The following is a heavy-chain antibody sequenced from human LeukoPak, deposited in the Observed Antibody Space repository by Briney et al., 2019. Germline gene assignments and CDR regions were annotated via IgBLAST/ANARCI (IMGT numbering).Heavy chain of an antibody. CDR1: GGSVSRGSHY. D-gene: IGHD5-18*01. V-gene: IGHV4-31*03. CDR2: INYSGGT. J-gene: IGHJ4*02. Sequence: PSETLSLTCTVSGGSVSRGSHYWGWIRQRPGLGLEWIGYINYSGGTHYNPSLEGRASISVDTSTNQFSLRLNSVTAADTAVYYCARQTAKNVDTARFDSWGQGTLVTVSS. CDR3: ARQTAKNVDTARFDS.